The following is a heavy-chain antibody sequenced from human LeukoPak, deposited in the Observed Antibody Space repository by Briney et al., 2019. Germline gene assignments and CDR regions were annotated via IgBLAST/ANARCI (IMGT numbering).Heavy chain of an antibody. V-gene: IGHV3-23*01. CDR1: GFTFSSYA. D-gene: IGHD3-22*01. J-gene: IGHJ4*02. CDR3: AKVSGSPYYYDSSGKYPDY. CDR2: ISGSGGST. Sequence: PGGSLRLSCAASGFTFSSYAMSWVRQAPGKGLEWVSGISGSGGSTYYADSVKGRFTISRDNSKNTLYLQMNSLRAEDTAEYYCAKVSGSPYYYDSSGKYPDYWGQGTLVTVSS.